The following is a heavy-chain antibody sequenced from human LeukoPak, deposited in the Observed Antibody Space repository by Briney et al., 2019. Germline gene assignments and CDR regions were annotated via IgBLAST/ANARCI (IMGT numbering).Heavy chain of an antibody. D-gene: IGHD3-9*01. Sequence: ASVKVSCKASGYTFTSYDINWVRQATGQGLEWMGWMNPNSGNTGYAQKFQGRVTMTRNTSISTAYMELSSLRSKDTAVYYCARGIRYFDWSSQTYYYYYMDVWGKGTTVTVSS. CDR1: GYTFTSYD. CDR3: ARGIRYFDWSSQTYYYYYMDV. J-gene: IGHJ6*03. CDR2: MNPNSGNT. V-gene: IGHV1-8*01.